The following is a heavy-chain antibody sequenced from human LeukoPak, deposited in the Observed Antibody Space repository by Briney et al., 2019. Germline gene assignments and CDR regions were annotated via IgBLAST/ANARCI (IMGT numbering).Heavy chain of an antibody. D-gene: IGHD3-16*01. Sequence: WGSLRLSCAASGFTFRTYGMHWVRQAPGKGLEWVTFIRYDGSDKYYADSVKGRFTISRDNSKNTLFLQMNSLRVEDTAVYYCAKRADYYDSSRALYDAFDLWGQGTMVTVSS. J-gene: IGHJ3*01. CDR3: AKRADYYDSSRALYDAFDL. CDR1: GFTFRTYG. CDR2: IRYDGSDK. V-gene: IGHV3-30*02.